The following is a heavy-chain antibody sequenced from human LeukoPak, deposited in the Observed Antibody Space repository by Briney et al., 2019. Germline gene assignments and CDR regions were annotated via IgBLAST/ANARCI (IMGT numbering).Heavy chain of an antibody. CDR2: ISGSSSSI. CDR1: GFTFSDYY. V-gene: IGHV3-11*04. J-gene: IGHJ4*02. CDR3: ANGEYSGYDWGLDY. Sequence: GGSLRLSCAASGFTFSDYYMSWIRQAPGRGLEWVSYISGSSSSIHYADSVKGRFTISRDNSKNTLYLHVNSLRAEDTAVYYCANGEYSGYDWGLDYWGQGTLVTVSS. D-gene: IGHD5-12*01.